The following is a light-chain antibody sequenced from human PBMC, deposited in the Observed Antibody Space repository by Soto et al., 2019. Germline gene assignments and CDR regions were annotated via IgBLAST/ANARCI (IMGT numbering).Light chain of an antibody. Sequence: EVVLTLSPATLALSPGERATLSCMASQSVSSYLAWYQQKPGQAPRLLIYDASNRATGIPARFSGSGSGTDFTLTISSLEPEDFAVYYCQQRSNWPRTFGQGTRLEI. J-gene: IGKJ5*01. CDR1: QSVSSY. CDR2: DAS. V-gene: IGKV3-11*01. CDR3: QQRSNWPRT.